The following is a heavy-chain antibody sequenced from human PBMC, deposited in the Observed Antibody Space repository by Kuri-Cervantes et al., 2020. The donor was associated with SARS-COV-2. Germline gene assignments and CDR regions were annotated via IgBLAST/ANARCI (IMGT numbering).Heavy chain of an antibody. Sequence: GESLKISCAASGFTVSSNYMSWVRQAPGKGLEWVSVIYSGGSTYYADSVKGRFTISRDNSKNTLYLQMNSLRVEDTAVYYCAKDRIPQTTVPTFDCWGQGTLVTVSS. V-gene: IGHV3-66*02. CDR3: AKDRIPQTTVPTFDC. J-gene: IGHJ4*02. CDR1: GFTVSSNY. D-gene: IGHD4-11*01. CDR2: IYSGGST.